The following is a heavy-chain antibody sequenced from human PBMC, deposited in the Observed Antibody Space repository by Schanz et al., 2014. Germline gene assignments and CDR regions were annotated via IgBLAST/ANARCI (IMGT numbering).Heavy chain of an antibody. J-gene: IGHJ4*02. CDR2: FT. CDR3: VRELSGGTFDY. D-gene: IGHD1-1*01. CDR1: GYTFVGYY. Sequence: QVQLVQSGAEVKKPGASVRVSCQASGYTFVGYYIHWMRQAPGQGLEWLGRFTHISQKFQGRVTMTRDTSSTTAYMELNSLRSDDTAVYYCVRELSGGTFDYWGQGALVTVSS. V-gene: IGHV1-2*06.